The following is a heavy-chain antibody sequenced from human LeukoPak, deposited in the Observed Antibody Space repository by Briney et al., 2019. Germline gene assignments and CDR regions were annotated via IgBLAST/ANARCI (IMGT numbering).Heavy chain of an antibody. CDR3: ARDIPPGYYDSSGLFDY. Sequence: ASVKVSCKASGYTFTSYGISWVRQAPGQGLKWMGWISAYNGNTNYAQKLQGRVTMTTDTSTSTAYMELRSLRSDDTAVYYCARDIPPGYYDSSGLFDYWGQGTLVTVSS. CDR1: GYTFTSYG. J-gene: IGHJ4*02. D-gene: IGHD3-22*01. CDR2: ISAYNGNT. V-gene: IGHV1-18*01.